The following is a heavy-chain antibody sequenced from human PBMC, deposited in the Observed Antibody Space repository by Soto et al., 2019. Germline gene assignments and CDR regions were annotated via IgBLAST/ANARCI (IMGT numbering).Heavy chain of an antibody. J-gene: IGHJ4*02. CDR2: IYWDGDK. CDR3: AHRVGYYDSGGYSFDY. D-gene: IGHD3-22*01. CDR1: GFSLTTSGGG. V-gene: IGHV2-5*02. Sequence: SGPTLVNPTQTLTLTCTFSGFSLTTSGGGVGWIRQPPGKALEWLALIYWDGDKRYSPSLKSRLTITKDTSKNQVVLTMTNMDPVDTATYYCAHRVGYYDSGGYSFDYWGQGTLVTV.